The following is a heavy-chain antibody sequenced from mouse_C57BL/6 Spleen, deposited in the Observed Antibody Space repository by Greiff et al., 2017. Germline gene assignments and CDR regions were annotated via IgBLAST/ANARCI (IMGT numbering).Heavy chain of an antibody. V-gene: IGHV1-54*01. Sequence: VQLQQSGAELERPGTSVKVSCKASGYAFTNYLIEWVKQRPGQGLEWIGVINPGSGGTNYNEKFKGKATLTADKSSSTAYMQLSSLTSEDSAVYFCARYYYGSSYDWYFDVWGTGTTVTVSS. D-gene: IGHD1-1*01. CDR1: GYAFTNYL. CDR3: ARYYYGSSYDWYFDV. J-gene: IGHJ1*03. CDR2: INPGSGGT.